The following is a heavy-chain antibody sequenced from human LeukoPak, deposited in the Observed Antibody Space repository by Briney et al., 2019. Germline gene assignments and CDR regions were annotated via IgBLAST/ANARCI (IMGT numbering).Heavy chain of an antibody. Sequence: ASVKVSCKASGNTFTSYAMHWVRQAPGQRLEWMGWINAGNGNTKYSQKFQGRVTITRDTSASTAYMELSSLRSEDTAVYYCARDPVWFGELLSPLYWGQGTLVTVSS. CDR3: ARDPVWFGELLSPLY. CDR2: INAGNGNT. D-gene: IGHD3-10*01. J-gene: IGHJ4*02. V-gene: IGHV1-3*01. CDR1: GNTFTSYA.